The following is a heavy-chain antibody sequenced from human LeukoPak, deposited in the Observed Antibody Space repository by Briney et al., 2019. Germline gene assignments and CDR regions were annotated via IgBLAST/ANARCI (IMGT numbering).Heavy chain of an antibody. CDR2: IKQDGSEK. D-gene: IGHD4-17*01. Sequence: PGGSLRLSCAASGFTFSSYWMSWVRQAPGKGLEWVANIKQDGSEKYYVDSVKGRFTISRDNAKNSLYLQMNSLRAEDTAVYYCARVSPYGNDAFDIWGQGTMMTVSS. CDR3: ARVSPYGNDAFDI. J-gene: IGHJ3*02. V-gene: IGHV3-7*01. CDR1: GFTFSSYW.